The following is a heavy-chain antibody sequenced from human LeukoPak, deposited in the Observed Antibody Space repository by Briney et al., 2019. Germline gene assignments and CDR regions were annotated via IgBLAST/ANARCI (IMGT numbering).Heavy chain of an antibody. D-gene: IGHD6-13*01. V-gene: IGHV3-23*01. Sequence: GGSLRLSCAASGFTFSSYAMSWVRQAPGKGLEWVSAISGSGGSTYYADSVKGRFTISRDNSKNTLYLQMNSLRAEDTAVYYCAKVPRAAAGPPYFDYWAREPWSPSPQ. CDR2: ISGSGGST. CDR3: AKVPRAAAGPPYFDY. J-gene: IGHJ4*02. CDR1: GFTFSSYA.